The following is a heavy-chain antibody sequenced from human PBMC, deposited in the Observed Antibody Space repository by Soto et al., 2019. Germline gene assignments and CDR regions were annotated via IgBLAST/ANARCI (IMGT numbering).Heavy chain of an antibody. Sequence: QVQLQESGPGLVKPSGTLSLTCAVSGGSISSSNWWSWVRQPPGKGLEWIGEIYHSGNTNYNPSLKSRVTMAGAKARSQFSLKLSSVTAADTAVCYCARRWGEGRVDYWGQGTLVTVSS. D-gene: IGHD3-10*01. CDR1: GGSISSSNW. V-gene: IGHV4-4*02. J-gene: IGHJ4*02. CDR3: ARRWGEGRVDY. CDR2: IYHSGNT.